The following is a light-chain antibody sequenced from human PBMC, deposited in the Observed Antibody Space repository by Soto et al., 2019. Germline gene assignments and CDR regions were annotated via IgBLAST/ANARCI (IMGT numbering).Light chain of an antibody. CDR2: DSS. J-gene: IGKJ4*01. Sequence: EIVLTQSPATLSLSPGERATLSCRANQSVSTYLAWYQQHRGQAPRLLIYDSSHRSTVIPARVSGSGSGTAFTLTISSLEPEDFAVYYCRQGSTTFGGGTKVDI. V-gene: IGKV3-11*01. CDR3: RQGSTT. CDR1: QSVSTY.